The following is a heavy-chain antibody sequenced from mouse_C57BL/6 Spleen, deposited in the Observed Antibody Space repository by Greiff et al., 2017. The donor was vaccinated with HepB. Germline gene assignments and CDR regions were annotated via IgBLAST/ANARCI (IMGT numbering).Heavy chain of an antibody. V-gene: IGHV5-4*01. J-gene: IGHJ4*01. D-gene: IGHD1-1*01. Sequence: EVNLVESGGGLVKPGGSLKLSCAASGFTFSSYAMSWVRQTPEKRLEWVATISDGGSYTYYPDNVKGRFTISRDNAKNNLYLQMSHLKSEDTAMYYCARDVTTVEYYYAMDYWGQGTSVTVSS. CDR1: GFTFSSYA. CDR2: ISDGGSYT. CDR3: ARDVTTVEYYYAMDY.